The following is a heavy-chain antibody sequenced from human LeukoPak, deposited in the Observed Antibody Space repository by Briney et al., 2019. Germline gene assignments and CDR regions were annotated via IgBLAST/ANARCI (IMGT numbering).Heavy chain of an antibody. Sequence: PGGSLRLSCAASGFTFSSYAISWVRQAPGQGMELVSGISGSGGSTYYADSVKGRFTISRDNSRNALYLQMNRLRAEDTAVYYCAKDLGMGALEPNFDRWGQGTLVTVSS. CDR3: AKDLGMGALEPNFDR. CDR1: GFTFSSYA. J-gene: IGHJ4*02. D-gene: IGHD1-26*01. CDR2: ISGSGGST. V-gene: IGHV3-23*01.